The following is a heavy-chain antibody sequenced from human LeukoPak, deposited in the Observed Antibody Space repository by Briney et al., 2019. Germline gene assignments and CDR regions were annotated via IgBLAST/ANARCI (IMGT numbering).Heavy chain of an antibody. Sequence: MPSETLSLTCTVSGGSISSYYWSWIRQPPGKGLEWIGYIYYSGSTNYNPSLKSRVTISVDTSKNQFSLKLSSVTAADTAVYYCAGSQYVWGSYRLNWFDPWGQGTLVTVSS. V-gene: IGHV4-59*08. D-gene: IGHD3-16*02. CDR2: IYYSGST. CDR1: GGSISSYY. J-gene: IGHJ5*02. CDR3: AGSQYVWGSYRLNWFDP.